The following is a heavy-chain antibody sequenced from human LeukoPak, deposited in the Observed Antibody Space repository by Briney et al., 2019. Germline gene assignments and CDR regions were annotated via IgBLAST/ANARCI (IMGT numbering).Heavy chain of an antibody. D-gene: IGHD3-10*01. CDR3: ARAGSMVRGVIDWYFDL. Sequence: ASVKVSCKASGYTFTSYYMHWVQQAPGQGLEWMGIINPSGGSTSYAQKFQGRVTMTRDTSTSTVYMELSSLRSEDTAVYYCARAGSMVRGVIDWYFDLWGRGTLVTVSS. CDR2: INPSGGST. J-gene: IGHJ2*01. CDR1: GYTFTSYY. V-gene: IGHV1-46*03.